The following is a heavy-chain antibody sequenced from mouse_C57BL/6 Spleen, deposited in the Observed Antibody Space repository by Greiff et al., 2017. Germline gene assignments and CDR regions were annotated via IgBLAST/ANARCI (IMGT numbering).Heavy chain of an antibody. Sequence: EVKVVESGGGLVKPGGSLKLSCAASGFTFSDYGMHWVRQAPEKGLEWVAYISSGSSTIYYADTVKGRFTISRDNAKNTLFLQMTSLRSEDTAMYYCARPYDYDEAMDDWGQGTSVTVSS. V-gene: IGHV5-17*01. J-gene: IGHJ4*01. CDR1: GFTFSDYG. D-gene: IGHD2-4*01. CDR2: ISSGSSTI. CDR3: ARPYDYDEAMDD.